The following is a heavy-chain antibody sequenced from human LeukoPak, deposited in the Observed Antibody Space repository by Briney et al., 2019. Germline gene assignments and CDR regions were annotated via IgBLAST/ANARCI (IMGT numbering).Heavy chain of an antibody. D-gene: IGHD3-3*01. CDR2: INHNGNVN. J-gene: IGHJ4*02. V-gene: IGHV3-7*03. CDR3: ARDQYDTWSRRGNFDS. CDR1: GFTFSSYW. Sequence: GGCLRLSCAASGFTFSSYWMNWARQAPGKGLEWVASINHNGNVNYYVDSVKGRVTISRDNTKNSLYLQMNSLRVEDTAVFYCARDQYDTWSRRGNFDSWGQGTLVIVSS.